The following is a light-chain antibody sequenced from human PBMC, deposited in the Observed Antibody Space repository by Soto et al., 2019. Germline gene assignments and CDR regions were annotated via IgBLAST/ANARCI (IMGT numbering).Light chain of an antibody. J-gene: IGKJ1*01. Sequence: EIVMTQSPATLSVSPGGRATLSCRASQSISDTLAWYQQKPGQAPRLLIYGASTRAPGFPARFSGSGSGTDFTLTISSLQSEDFAAYYCQQYNNWPWTFGQGTKVEIK. CDR1: QSISDT. CDR2: GAS. V-gene: IGKV3-15*01. CDR3: QQYNNWPWT.